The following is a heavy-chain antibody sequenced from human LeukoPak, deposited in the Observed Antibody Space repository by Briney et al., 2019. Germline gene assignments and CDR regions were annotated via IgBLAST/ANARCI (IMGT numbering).Heavy chain of an antibody. CDR3: ARDGDLGY. V-gene: IGHV3-48*02. CDR1: GFTFSFYT. D-gene: IGHD3-3*01. Sequence: TGGSLRLSCAASGFTFSFYTMNWVRQAPGKGLEGVSHISRGSSTIYYADSVKGRFTISRDNAKSSLYLQMNSLRDEDTAVYYRARDGDLGYWGQGTLVTVSS. CDR2: ISRGSSTI. J-gene: IGHJ4*02.